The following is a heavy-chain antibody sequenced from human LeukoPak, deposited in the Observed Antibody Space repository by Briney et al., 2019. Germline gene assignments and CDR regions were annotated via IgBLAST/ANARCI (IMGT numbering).Heavy chain of an antibody. CDR3: AKVPPPYYDFWSGYYTSDY. CDR2: ISGSGGGT. D-gene: IGHD3-3*01. CDR1: GFTFSSYA. J-gene: IGHJ4*02. V-gene: IGHV3-23*01. Sequence: GGSLRLSCAASGFTFSSYAMSWVRQAPGKGLEWVSAISGSGGGTYYAESVKSRFTISRDNSKNTLYLQMTSLRAEDTTVYYCAKVPPPYYDFWSGYYTSDYWGQGTLVTVSS.